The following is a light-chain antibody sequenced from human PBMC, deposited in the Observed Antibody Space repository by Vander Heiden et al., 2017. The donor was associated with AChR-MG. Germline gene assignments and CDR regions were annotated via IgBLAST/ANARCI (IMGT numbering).Light chain of an antibody. CDR2: DAS. V-gene: IGKV3-11*01. J-gene: IGKJ4*01. CDR3: QQRSNWPPT. Sequence: EIVLTQSPGTLSLSPGERATLSGRASQSVSRFLAWYQQKPGQAPRLLIYDASSRATGIPGRFSGSGSGTDFTLTISSLDPEDFAVYYCQQRSNWPPTFGGGTKVDFK. CDR1: QSVSRF.